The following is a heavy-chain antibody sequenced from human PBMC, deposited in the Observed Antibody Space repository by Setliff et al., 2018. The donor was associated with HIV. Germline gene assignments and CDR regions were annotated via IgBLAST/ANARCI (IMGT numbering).Heavy chain of an antibody. CDR3: ARCYYNFWSGYPLDYMDV. J-gene: IGHJ6*03. CDR1: GGSISSHY. D-gene: IGHD3-3*01. Sequence: SETLSLTCTVFGGSISSHYWSWIRQPPGKGLEWIGHIYTSGSTNYNPSLKSRVTMSVGTSKNQFSLKLSSVTAADTAVYYCARCYYNFWSGYPLDYMDVWGKGTTVTVSS. CDR2: IYTSGST. V-gene: IGHV4-4*08.